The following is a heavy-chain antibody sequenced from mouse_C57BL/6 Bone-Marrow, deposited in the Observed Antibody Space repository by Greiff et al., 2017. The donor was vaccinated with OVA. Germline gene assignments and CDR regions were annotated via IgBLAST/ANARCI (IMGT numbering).Heavy chain of an antibody. D-gene: IGHD1-1*01. J-gene: IGHJ1*03. CDR2: INPNNGGT. CDR1: GYTFTDYY. Sequence: VQLQQSGPELVKPGASVKISCKASGYTFTDYYMNWVKQSHGKSLEWIGDINPNNGGTSYNQKFKGKATLTVDKSSSTAYMELRSLTSEDSAVYYCARCDYYGSSYCWYFDVWGTGTTVTVSS. V-gene: IGHV1-26*01. CDR3: ARCDYYGSSYCWYFDV.